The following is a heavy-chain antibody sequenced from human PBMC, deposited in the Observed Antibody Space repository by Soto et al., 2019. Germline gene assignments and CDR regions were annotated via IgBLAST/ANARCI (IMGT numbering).Heavy chain of an antibody. CDR2: IDPSDSYT. D-gene: IGHD6-13*01. V-gene: IGHV5-10-1*01. CDR3: ARLQPAAGDNDLTFDY. Sequence: EVQLVQSGAEVKKPGESLRISCKGSGYSFTSYWISWVRQMPGKGLEWMGRIDPSDSYTNYSPSFQGHVTISADKAISTAYLQWSSLKASDTAMYYCARLQPAAGDNDLTFDYWGQGTLVTVSS. J-gene: IGHJ4*02. CDR1: GYSFTSYW.